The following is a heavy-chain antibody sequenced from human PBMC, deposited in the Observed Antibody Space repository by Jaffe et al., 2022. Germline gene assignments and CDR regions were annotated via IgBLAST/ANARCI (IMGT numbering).Heavy chain of an antibody. D-gene: IGHD6-13*01. Sequence: QVQLQESGPGLVKPSETLSLTCAVSGYSISSGYYWGWIRQPPGKGLEWIGSIYHSGSTYYNPSLKSRVTISVDTSKNQFSLKLSSVTAADTAVYYCARHGIAAAGTGDWFDPWGQGTLVTVSS. CDR1: GYSISSGYY. CDR2: IYHSGST. J-gene: IGHJ5*02. V-gene: IGHV4-38-2*01. CDR3: ARHGIAAAGTGDWFDP.